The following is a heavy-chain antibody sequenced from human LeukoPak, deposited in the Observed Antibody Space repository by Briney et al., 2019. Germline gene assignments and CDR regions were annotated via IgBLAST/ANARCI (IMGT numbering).Heavy chain of an antibody. CDR1: GFTFSSQA. CDR3: AKGNYGDYSPWDS. D-gene: IGHD4-17*01. Sequence: GGSLRLSCAASGFTFSSQAMSCVRQAPGKGLEWVSTISGSGGNTYYADSVKGRFTISRDNSKNTLYLQMNSLRAEDTAVYYCAKGNYGDYSPWDSWGQGTLVTVSS. CDR2: ISGSGGNT. J-gene: IGHJ4*02. V-gene: IGHV3-23*01.